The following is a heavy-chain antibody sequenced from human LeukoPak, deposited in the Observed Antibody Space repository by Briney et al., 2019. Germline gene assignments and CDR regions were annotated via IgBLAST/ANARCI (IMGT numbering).Heavy chain of an antibody. D-gene: IGHD2-15*01. Sequence: PGRSLRLSCAASGFTFSSYAMSWVRQAPGKGLEWVSAISGSGGSTYYADSVKGRFTISRDNSKNTLYLQMNSLRAEDTAVYYCAKDCSGGSCYSQRGLFDYWGQGTLVTVSS. CDR2: ISGSGGST. CDR3: AKDCSGGSCYSQRGLFDY. J-gene: IGHJ4*02. CDR1: GFTFSSYA. V-gene: IGHV3-23*01.